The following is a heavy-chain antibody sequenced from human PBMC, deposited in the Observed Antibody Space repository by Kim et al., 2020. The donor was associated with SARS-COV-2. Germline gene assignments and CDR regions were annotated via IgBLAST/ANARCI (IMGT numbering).Heavy chain of an antibody. V-gene: IGHV3-15*01. CDR3: TTSRPAIVVVPAAPENY. CDR1: GFTFSNAW. J-gene: IGHJ4*02. CDR2: IKSKTDGGTT. Sequence: GGSLRLSCAASGFTFSNAWMSWVRQAPGKGLEWVGRIKSKTDGGTTDYAAPVKGRFTISRDDSKNTLYLQMNSLKTEDTAVYYCTTSRPAIVVVPAAPENYWGQGTLVTVSS. D-gene: IGHD2-2*01.